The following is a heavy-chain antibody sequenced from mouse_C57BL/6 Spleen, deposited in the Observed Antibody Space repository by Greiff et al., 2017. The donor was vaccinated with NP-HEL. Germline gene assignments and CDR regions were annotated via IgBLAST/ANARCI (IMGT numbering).Heavy chain of an antibody. CDR1: GFNIKDYY. CDR3: AREGHAMDY. CDR2: IDPEDGET. Sequence: EVQLQQSGAELVKPGASVKLSCTASGFNIKDYYMPWVKQRTEQGLEWIGRIDPEDGETKYAPKFPGRDTITADTSSNTAYLQLSSLASEDTADYYCAREGHAMDYWGQRTSVTVSS. V-gene: IGHV14-2*01. J-gene: IGHJ4*01.